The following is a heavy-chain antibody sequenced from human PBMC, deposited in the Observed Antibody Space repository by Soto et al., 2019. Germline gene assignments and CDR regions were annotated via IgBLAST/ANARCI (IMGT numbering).Heavy chain of an antibody. J-gene: IGHJ6*02. CDR1: GGSFSGYF. D-gene: IGHD3-10*01. V-gene: IGHV4-34*01. Sequence: SETLSLTCGVYGGSFSGYFWSWIRQPPGKGLEWIAEINYSGSTNYNSSRKSRVTITVDTSKNQFPLKLSYVTAAATAVYYCARLPVPYYYGMDVWGQGTTVTVSS. CDR3: ARLPVPYYYGMDV. CDR2: INYSGST.